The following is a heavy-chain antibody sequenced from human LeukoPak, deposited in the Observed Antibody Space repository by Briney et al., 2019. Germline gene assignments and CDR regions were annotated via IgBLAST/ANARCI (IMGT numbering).Heavy chain of an antibody. V-gene: IGHV4-59*01. CDR3: ARRGAARPGGSYSMDV. CDR1: GGSISSYH. D-gene: IGHD6-6*01. J-gene: IGHJ6*02. Sequence: SETLSLACTVSGGSISSYHWSWIRQPPGEGLEYIGYIYNSGSTNYKPSLKSRVTISIDTSKNQLSLKLSSVTTADTAVYYCARRGAARPGGSYSMDVWGQGTTVTVSS. CDR2: IYNSGST.